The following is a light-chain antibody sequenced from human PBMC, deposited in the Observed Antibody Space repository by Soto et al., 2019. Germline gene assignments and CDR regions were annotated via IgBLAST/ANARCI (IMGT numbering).Light chain of an antibody. CDR3: QQYSSYWT. Sequence: DIQMTQSPSTLSASVGARVTITCRASQDISNWLAWFQQKPGKAPKLLIYKASILEGGVPPRFGGRGSGTEFTLTISSLQPDDSATYYCQQYSSYWTFGPGTKVDIK. CDR1: QDISNW. J-gene: IGKJ1*01. V-gene: IGKV1-5*03. CDR2: KAS.